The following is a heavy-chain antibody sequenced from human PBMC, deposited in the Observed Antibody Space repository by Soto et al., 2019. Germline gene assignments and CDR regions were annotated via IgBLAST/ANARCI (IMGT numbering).Heavy chain of an antibody. CDR3: ARPMGYCSGGSCSSYYYYSMYV. CDR1: GYSFTSYW. Sequence: EVQLVQSGAEVKKPGESLKISCKGSGYSFTSYWIGWVRQMPGKGLEWMAIIYPGDSDTRYSQSFQGQVTISADKSISTAYLQWSSLKASDTAMYYCARPMGYCSGGSCSSYYYYSMYVWGQGTTVTVSS. CDR2: IYPGDSDT. D-gene: IGHD2-15*01. J-gene: IGHJ6*02. V-gene: IGHV5-51*03.